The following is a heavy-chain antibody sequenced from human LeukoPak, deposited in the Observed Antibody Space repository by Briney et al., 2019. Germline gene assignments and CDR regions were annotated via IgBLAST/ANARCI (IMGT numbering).Heavy chain of an antibody. J-gene: IGHJ3*02. V-gene: IGHV1-3*01. CDR2: INAGNGNT. D-gene: IGHD1-26*01. CDR3: AATRFSGSYFGPDAFDI. Sequence: ASVKVSCKASGYTFTSYAMHWVRQAPGQRLEWMGWINAGNGNTKYSQKLQGRVTMTTDTSTSTAYMELRSLRSDDTAVYYCAATRFSGSYFGPDAFDIWGQGTMVTVSS. CDR1: GYTFTSYA.